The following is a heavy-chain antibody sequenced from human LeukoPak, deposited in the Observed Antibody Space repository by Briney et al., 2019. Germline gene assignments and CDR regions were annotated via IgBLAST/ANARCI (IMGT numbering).Heavy chain of an antibody. Sequence: PSETLSLTCTVSGGSISSGSYYWSWIRQPPGKGLEWIGEINHSGSTNYNPSLKSRVTISVDTSKNQFSLKLSSVTAADTAVYYCARAARIAAAGRFDYWGQGTLVTVSS. CDR2: INHSGST. CDR3: ARAARIAAAGRFDY. D-gene: IGHD6-13*01. V-gene: IGHV4-39*07. CDR1: GGSISSGSYY. J-gene: IGHJ4*02.